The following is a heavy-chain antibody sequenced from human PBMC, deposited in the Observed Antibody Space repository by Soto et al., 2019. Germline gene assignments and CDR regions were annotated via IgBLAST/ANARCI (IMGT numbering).Heavy chain of an antibody. J-gene: IGHJ2*01. V-gene: IGHV3-53*01. CDR1: GFTVSGYY. D-gene: IGHD5-12*01. CDR3: ARDPGYGGSSYWYFDL. Sequence: PGGSLRLSCAASGFTVSGYYISWVRQSPGKGLDWVSIIYRDGRTYYAESVKGGFTISRDNSKNMLWLQMDSLRADDTAVYYCARDPGYGGSSYWYFDLWGRGTQVTVSS. CDR2: IYRDGRT.